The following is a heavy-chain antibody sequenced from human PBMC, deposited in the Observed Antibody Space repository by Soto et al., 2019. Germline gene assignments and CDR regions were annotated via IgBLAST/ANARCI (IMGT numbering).Heavy chain of an antibody. CDR3: AIPIDDPTPYYGMDV. CDR1: GGSISSSSYY. CDR2: IYYSGST. Sequence: SETLSLTCTLSGGSISSSSYYWGWFRQPPGKGLEWIGSIYYSGSTYYNPSLKSRVTISVDTSKNQFSLKLSSVTAADTAVYYCAIPIDDPTPYYGMDVWGQGTTVTVSS. V-gene: IGHV4-39*01. J-gene: IGHJ6*02. D-gene: IGHD3-3*01.